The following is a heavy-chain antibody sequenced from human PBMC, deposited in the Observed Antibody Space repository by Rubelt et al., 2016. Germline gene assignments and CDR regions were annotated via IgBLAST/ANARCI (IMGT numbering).Heavy chain of an antibody. CDR2: IDYNSAGT. CDR1: GFTFSGYA. V-gene: IGHV3-23*01. Sequence: EVHLLESGGGLVQPGGSLRLSCAAPGFTFSGYAMTWVRQAPGKGLEWVSSIDYNSAGTYYADSVKGRFAVSRDNSKNTLYLQMGSLGADDTAVYFCAKVLCSNYCWYFDLWGRGTLVTVSS. D-gene: IGHD4-11*01. CDR3: AKVLCSNYCWYFDL. J-gene: IGHJ2*01.